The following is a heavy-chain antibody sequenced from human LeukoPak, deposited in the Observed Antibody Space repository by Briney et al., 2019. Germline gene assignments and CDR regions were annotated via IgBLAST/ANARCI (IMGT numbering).Heavy chain of an antibody. Sequence: PGGSLRLSCAASGFTFSSYRMNWVRQAPGKGLEWVSYISSSSSTIDYEYFVKGRFHISRDNDKNSLYLQMNSLRAEDTAVYYCARSSRELGGYAPWELMPPFDYWGQGTLVTVSS. D-gene: IGHD1-7*01. CDR1: GFTFSSYR. CDR3: ARSSRELGGYAPWELMPPFDY. V-gene: IGHV3-48*01. J-gene: IGHJ4*02. CDR2: ISSSSSTI.